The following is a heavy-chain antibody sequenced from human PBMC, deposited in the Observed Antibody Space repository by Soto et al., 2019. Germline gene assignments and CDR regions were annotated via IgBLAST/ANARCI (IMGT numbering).Heavy chain of an antibody. CDR2: ISAYNGKT. V-gene: IGHV1-18*01. CDR1: GYTFNSYG. CDR3: ARRPRDRAPDF. Sequence: ASVKVSCKASGYTFNSYGITWVRQAPGEGLEWIGWISAYNGKTNYAQNLQGRVTMTTDTSTSTAHMELRSLIFDDTAVYFWARRPRDRAPDFWGQGTLVTVSS. J-gene: IGHJ4*02. D-gene: IGHD3-22*01.